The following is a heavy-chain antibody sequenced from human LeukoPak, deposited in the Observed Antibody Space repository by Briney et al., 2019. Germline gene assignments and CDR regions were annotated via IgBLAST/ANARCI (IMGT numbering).Heavy chain of an antibody. J-gene: IGHJ4*02. Sequence: ASVKISCKASGYTFTSYDINWVRQATGQGLEWMGWMNPNSGNTGYAQKFQGRVTMTRNTSISTAYMELSSLRSEDMAVYYCARGRSYDFWSGYSYWGQGTLVTVSS. CDR3: ARGRSYDFWSGYSY. V-gene: IGHV1-8*01. CDR2: MNPNSGNT. CDR1: GYTFTSYD. D-gene: IGHD3-3*01.